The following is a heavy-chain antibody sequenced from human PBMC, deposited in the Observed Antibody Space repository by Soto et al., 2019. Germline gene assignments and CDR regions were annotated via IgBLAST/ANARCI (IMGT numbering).Heavy chain of an antibody. D-gene: IGHD3-3*01. CDR3: AVLLFFFDIFGSPHYYHFAY. V-gene: IGHV1-2*02. CDR1: GHTFTRYY. Sequence: SVKVSCKASGHTFTRYYMHWVRQAPGQGLEWMGWINLKSGGTGFGQKFQGRVTMTRDTSISTAYMELSSLRSDDTAVYYCAVLLFFFDIFGSPHYYHFAYWGRGPPVTVSS. CDR2: INLKSGGT. J-gene: IGHJ4*02.